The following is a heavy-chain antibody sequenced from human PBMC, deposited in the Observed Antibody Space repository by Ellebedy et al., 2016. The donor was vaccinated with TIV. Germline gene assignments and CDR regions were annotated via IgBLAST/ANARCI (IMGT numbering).Heavy chain of an antibody. Sequence: ASVKVSCXASGYTFTNYAIHWVRQAPGQRLEWMGWINAGNGNTKYSQKVQGRVTITRDTSASTAYMELSSLRYEDTAVYYCARGGTVPATPGGYWGQGTLVTVSA. V-gene: IGHV1-3*01. CDR3: ARGGTVPATPGGY. D-gene: IGHD2-2*01. J-gene: IGHJ4*02. CDR2: INAGNGNT. CDR1: GYTFTNYA.